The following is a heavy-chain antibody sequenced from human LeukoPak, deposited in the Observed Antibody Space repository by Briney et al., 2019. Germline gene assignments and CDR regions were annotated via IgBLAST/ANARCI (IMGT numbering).Heavy chain of an antibody. Sequence: SQTLSLTCTVSGGSISSYYWSWIRQPPGKGLEWIGYIYYSGSTNYNPSLKSRVTISVDTSKNQFSLKLSSVTAADTAVYYCARDTAGTCDNWGQGTLVTVSS. V-gene: IGHV4-59*01. J-gene: IGHJ4*02. D-gene: IGHD1-14*01. CDR3: ARDTAGTCDN. CDR1: GGSISSYY. CDR2: IYYSGST.